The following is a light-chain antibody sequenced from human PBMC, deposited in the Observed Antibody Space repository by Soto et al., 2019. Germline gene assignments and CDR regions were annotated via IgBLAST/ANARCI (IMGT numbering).Light chain of an antibody. Sequence: QSVLTQPPSVSGAAGQRVTISCTGSDSNIGAGYEVHWYQQYPGTAPKLLIYDNSIRPSGVPDRFSVSKSGTSASLAITGLQAEDEADYYCQSYDNNLSVSVVFGGGTKLTVL. CDR2: DNS. CDR1: DSNIGAGYE. CDR3: QSYDNNLSVSVV. J-gene: IGLJ2*01. V-gene: IGLV1-40*01.